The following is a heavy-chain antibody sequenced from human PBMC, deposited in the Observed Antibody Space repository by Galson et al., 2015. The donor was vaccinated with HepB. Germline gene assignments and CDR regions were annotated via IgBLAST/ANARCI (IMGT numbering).Heavy chain of an antibody. D-gene: IGHD3-10*01. V-gene: IGHV1-69*04. CDR3: ATDSNYYGSGSYSWFDP. CDR2: IIPILGIA. Sequence: SVKVSCKASGGTFSSYTISWVRQAPGQGLEWMGRIIPILGIANYAQKFQGRVTITADKSTSTAYMELSSLRSEDTAVYYCATDSNYYGSGSYSWFDPWGQGTLVTVSS. CDR1: GGTFSSYT. J-gene: IGHJ5*02.